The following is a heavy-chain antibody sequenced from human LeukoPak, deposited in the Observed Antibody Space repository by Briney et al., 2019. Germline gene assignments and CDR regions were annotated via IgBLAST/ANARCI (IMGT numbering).Heavy chain of an antibody. CDR3: ATTLGQCTSTSCSLYY. CDR1: GYIF. Sequence: GESLKISCKGSGYIFIDWVRQMPGKGLEWVGIVYPGDSYIRYSPSFQGQVTISADKSIGTAYLQWNSLKASDTAMYDCATTLGQCTSTSCSLYYWGQGTLVTVSS. V-gene: IGHV5-51*01. CDR2: VYPGDSYI. D-gene: IGHD2-2*01. J-gene: IGHJ4*02.